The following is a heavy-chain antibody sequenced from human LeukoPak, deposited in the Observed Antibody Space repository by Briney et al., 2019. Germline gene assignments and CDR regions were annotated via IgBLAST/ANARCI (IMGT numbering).Heavy chain of an antibody. Sequence: GGSLRLSCAASGFTFSDYYMSWTRQAPGKGLEWVSYISRSGTYTNYADSVKGRFTISRDNDKNSLFLQMNSLRAEDTAVYYCASDRIAAVGSDYWGQGTLVTVSS. D-gene: IGHD6-13*01. CDR3: ASDRIAAVGSDY. J-gene: IGHJ4*02. V-gene: IGHV3-11*05. CDR1: GFTFSDYY. CDR2: ISRSGTYT.